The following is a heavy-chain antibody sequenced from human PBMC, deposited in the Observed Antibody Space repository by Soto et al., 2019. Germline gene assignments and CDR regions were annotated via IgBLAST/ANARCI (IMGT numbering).Heavy chain of an antibody. CDR2: ISPYNGNT. D-gene: IGHD5-18*01. CDR1: GYIFTNYG. V-gene: IGHV1-18*01. Sequence: GASVKVSCKASGYIFTNYGVGWVRQAPGQGLEWMGWISPYNGNTNYAQNAQGRVTLTTDTSTSTAFMELRSLRSDDTAVYYCAREAYYVDTAMAHDYYYYGMDVWGQGITVTVAS. CDR3: AREAYYVDTAMAHDYYYYGMDV. J-gene: IGHJ6*02.